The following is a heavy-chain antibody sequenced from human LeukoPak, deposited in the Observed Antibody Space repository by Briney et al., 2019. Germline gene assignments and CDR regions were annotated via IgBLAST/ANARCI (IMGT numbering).Heavy chain of an antibody. J-gene: IGHJ5*02. CDR2: IYHSGST. CDR3: ARQIVVVPAAEGSDWFDP. D-gene: IGHD2-2*01. CDR1: GYSISSGYY. Sequence: SETLSLTCAVSGYSISSGYYWGWIRQPPGKGLEWIGSIYHSGSTYYNPSLKSRVTISVDTSKNQFSLKLGSVTAADTAVYYCARQIVVVPAAEGSDWFDPWGQGTLVTVSS. V-gene: IGHV4-38-2*01.